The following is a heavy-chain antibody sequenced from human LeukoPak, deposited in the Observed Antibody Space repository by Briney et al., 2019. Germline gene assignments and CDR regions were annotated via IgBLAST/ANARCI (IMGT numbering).Heavy chain of an antibody. J-gene: IGHJ4*02. CDR1: GFIFSDLW. V-gene: IGHV3-7*04. D-gene: IGHD3-22*01. Sequence: PGGSLRLSCAASGFIFSDLWMTWVRQAPGKGLEWVANIMEDGSEEFYMNSLKGRFTISRDNAKNSLYLQMDSLRAEDTAVYYCARARSGYYFDYWGQGTLVTVSS. CDR2: IMEDGSEE. CDR3: ARARSGYYFDY.